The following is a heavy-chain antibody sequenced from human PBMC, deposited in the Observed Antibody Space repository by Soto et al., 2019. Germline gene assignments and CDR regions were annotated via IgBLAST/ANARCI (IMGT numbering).Heavy chain of an antibody. J-gene: IGHJ5*02. CDR3: PKDQGLKGVGWFDP. CDR1: GFTFSSYG. V-gene: IGHV3-30*18. CDR2: ISYDGSNK. D-gene: IGHD3-16*01. Sequence: GGSLRLSCAASGFTFSSYGMHLVRQAPGKGLEWVAVISYDGSNKYYADAVKGRFTISRDNSKNTLYLQMNSLRAEDTAVYYCPKDQGLKGVGWFDPWGQGTLVTVSS.